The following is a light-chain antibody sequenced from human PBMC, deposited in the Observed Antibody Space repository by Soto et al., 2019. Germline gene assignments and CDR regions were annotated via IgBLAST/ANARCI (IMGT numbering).Light chain of an antibody. J-gene: IGKJ1*01. CDR2: GIS. Sequence: EIVMTQSPTTLSVSPGERATLSCRASQSVRSNLAWYQQKPGQAPRLLIYGISTRATGIPIRLSGSGSGTESTLTISSLQSEDFAVYYCQQYNNWPPTFGQGTKVDIK. V-gene: IGKV3-15*01. CDR3: QQYNNWPPT. CDR1: QSVRSN.